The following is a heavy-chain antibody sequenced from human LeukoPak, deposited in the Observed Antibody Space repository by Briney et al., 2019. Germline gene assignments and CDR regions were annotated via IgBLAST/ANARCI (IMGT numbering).Heavy chain of an antibody. CDR3: AKDGILTGYPYYFDY. V-gene: IGHV3-23*01. D-gene: IGHD3-9*01. CDR1: GFTFSSYA. CDR2: ISGSGGST. J-gene: IGHJ4*02. Sequence: GGSLRLSCAAPGFTFSSYAMSWVRQAPGKGLEWVSGISGSGGSTYYADSVKGRFTISRDNSKNTLYLQMNSLRAEDTAVYYCAKDGILTGYPYYFDYWGQGTLVTVSS.